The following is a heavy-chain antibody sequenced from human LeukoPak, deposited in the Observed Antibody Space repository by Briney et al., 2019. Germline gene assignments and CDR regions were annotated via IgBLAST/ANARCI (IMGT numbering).Heavy chain of an antibody. V-gene: IGHV3-23*01. D-gene: IGHD2-21*02. CDR1: GFIFGNYA. J-gene: IGHJ6*03. Sequence: PGGSLRLSCAASGFIFGNYAMGWVRQAPGKGLEWVSFTSGTGGSTYYADSLKGRFTISRDNSKNTLYLQMNSLRAEDTAVYYCAKDGEYCGGDCYSSYYYMDVWGKGTTVTVSS. CDR3: AKDGEYCGGDCYSSYYYMDV. CDR2: TSGTGGST.